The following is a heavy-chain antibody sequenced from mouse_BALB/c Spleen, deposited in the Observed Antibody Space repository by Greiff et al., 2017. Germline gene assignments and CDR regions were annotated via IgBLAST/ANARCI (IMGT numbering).Heavy chain of an antibody. J-gene: IGHJ3*01. D-gene: IGHD2-4*01. CDR2: IYPGDGDT. CDR3: ARSTTMITAWFAY. V-gene: IGHV1-80*01. CDR1: GYAFSSYW. Sequence: QVQLQQSGAELVRPGSSVKISCKASGYAFSSYWMNWVKQRPGQGLEWIGQIYPGDGDTNYNGKFKGKATLTADKSSSTAYMQLSSLTSEDSAVYFCARSTTMITAWFAYWDQGTLVTVSA.